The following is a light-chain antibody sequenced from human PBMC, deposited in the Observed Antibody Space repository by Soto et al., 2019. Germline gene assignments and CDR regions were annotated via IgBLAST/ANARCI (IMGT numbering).Light chain of an antibody. CDR2: GAA. V-gene: IGKV3-20*01. Sequence: EIVLTQSPGTLSLSPGERATLSCRASQSVSSSYLAWYQQKPGQAPRLLIYGAASRATGIPDRFSGSGSGTAFTLTISRLEPEDFAVYYCQQYGDSQWTFGQWTKVEIK. CDR1: QSVSSSY. CDR3: QQYGDSQWT. J-gene: IGKJ1*01.